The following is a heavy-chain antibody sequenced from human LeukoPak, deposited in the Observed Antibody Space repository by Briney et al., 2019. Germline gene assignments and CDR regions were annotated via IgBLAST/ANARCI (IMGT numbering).Heavy chain of an antibody. J-gene: IGHJ4*02. D-gene: IGHD1-26*01. Sequence: KPSETLSLTCGVYVGSLSGYWWSWIRQPPGKGLEWIGEINYSGSTNYNPSLKSRATISVDTSNNQFSLRVSSVTAADTAVYYCARGVGKKWEFGGQGTLVTVSS. CDR3: ARGVGKKWEF. V-gene: IGHV4-34*01. CDR1: VGSLSGYW. CDR2: INYSGST.